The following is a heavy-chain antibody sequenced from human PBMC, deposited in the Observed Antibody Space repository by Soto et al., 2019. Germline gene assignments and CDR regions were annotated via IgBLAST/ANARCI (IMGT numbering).Heavy chain of an antibody. CDR2: ISSSSSYT. D-gene: IGHD3-9*01. V-gene: IGHV3-11*05. J-gene: IGHJ4*02. Sequence: QVQLVESGGGLVKPGGSLRLSCAASGFTFSDYYMSWIRQAPGKGLEWVSYISSSSSYTNYADSVKGRFTNSRDNAKNSLYLQMNSLRAEDTAVYYCARGGDILTGYYTLDYWGQGTLVTVSS. CDR3: ARGGDILTGYYTLDY. CDR1: GFTFSDYY.